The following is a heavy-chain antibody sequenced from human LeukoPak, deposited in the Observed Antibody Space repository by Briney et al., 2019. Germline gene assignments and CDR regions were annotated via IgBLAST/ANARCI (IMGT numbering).Heavy chain of an antibody. J-gene: IGHJ4*02. V-gene: IGHV3-23*01. Sequence: TGGSLRLSCAASGFTFSSYAMSWVRQAPGKGLEWVSAISGSGGSTYYADSVKGRFTISRDNSKNTLYLQMNSLRAEDTAVYYCAKDGVTIFGAFPHFDYWGQGTLVTVSS. CDR1: GFTFSSYA. CDR2: ISGSGGST. D-gene: IGHD3-3*01. CDR3: AKDGVTIFGAFPHFDY.